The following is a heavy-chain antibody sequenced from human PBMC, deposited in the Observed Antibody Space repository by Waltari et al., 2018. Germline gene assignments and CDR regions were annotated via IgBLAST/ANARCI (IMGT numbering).Heavy chain of an antibody. D-gene: IGHD3-16*01. V-gene: IGHV3-48*01. CDR2: ISSSSSTI. J-gene: IGHJ4*02. CDR3: ARDVWGVGDY. CDR1: GFTFSSYS. Sequence: EVQLVESGGGLVQPGGSLRLSCAASGFTFSSYSMNWVRQAPGKGREWVSYISSSSSTIYYADVVKGRFTISRDNAKNSLYLQMNSLRAEDTAVYYCARDVWGVGDYWGQGTLVTVSS.